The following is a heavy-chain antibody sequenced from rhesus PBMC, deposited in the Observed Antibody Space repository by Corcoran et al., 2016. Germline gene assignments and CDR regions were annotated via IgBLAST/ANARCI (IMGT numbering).Heavy chain of an antibody. V-gene: IGHV4-76*01. Sequence: QVQLQASGPGLVKPSANLSLTCAGSGGSVSGGCDRSRIRQPPGKGLEWIGYINGSNGSTNYDPSLKNRVTMTKATSKNQFCLKPRSVTAADTAGYDCARRGTAVTDRFDFWGPGVLVTVSS. J-gene: IGHJ5-1*01. CDR3: ARRGTAVTDRFDF. CDR1: GGSVSGGCD. CDR2: INGSNGST. D-gene: IGHD4-35*01.